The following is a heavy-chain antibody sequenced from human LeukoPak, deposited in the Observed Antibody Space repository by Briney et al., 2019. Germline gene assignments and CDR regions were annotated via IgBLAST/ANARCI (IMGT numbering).Heavy chain of an antibody. CDR1: GFTFDNYA. CDR2: ISWDGGTT. V-gene: IGHV3-43D*03. Sequence: GGSLRLPCAASGFTFDNYALHWVRQAPGKGLEWVSIISWDGGTTFYADSVQGRFTISRDNSKSSLYLQMNSLRVEDTALYYCAKAATYSVSYWNYFYYYMDVWGKGTTVTVSS. J-gene: IGHJ6*03. CDR3: AKAATYSVSYWNYFYYYMDV. D-gene: IGHD1-26*01.